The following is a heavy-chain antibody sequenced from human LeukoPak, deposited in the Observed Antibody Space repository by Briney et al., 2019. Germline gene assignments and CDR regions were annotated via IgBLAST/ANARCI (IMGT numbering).Heavy chain of an antibody. Sequence: SETLSLTCTVSGGSISSYYWSWIRQPPGKGLEWIGYIYYSGSTNYNPSLKSRVTISVDTSTNQFSLKLSSVTAADTAVYYCARGFSGYYPYDFDYWGQGTLVTVSS. CDR1: GGSISSYY. D-gene: IGHD3-22*01. CDR3: ARGFSGYYPYDFDY. CDR2: IYYSGST. V-gene: IGHV4-59*01. J-gene: IGHJ4*02.